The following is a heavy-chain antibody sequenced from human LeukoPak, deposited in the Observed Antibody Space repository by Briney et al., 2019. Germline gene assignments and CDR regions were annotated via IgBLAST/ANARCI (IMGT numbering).Heavy chain of an antibody. D-gene: IGHD3-22*01. J-gene: IGHJ5*02. CDR3: SFLPPYASSGWYWFDA. Sequence: SVKVSCKASGGTFSSYAISWVRQAPGQGLEWMGGIIPIFGTANYAQKFHGRVTITADKSKSTAYMELRSLRSEDTAGSYCSFLPPYASSGWYWFDAWGQGTLVTVSS. CDR2: IIPIFGTA. CDR1: GGTFSSYA. V-gene: IGHV1-69*06.